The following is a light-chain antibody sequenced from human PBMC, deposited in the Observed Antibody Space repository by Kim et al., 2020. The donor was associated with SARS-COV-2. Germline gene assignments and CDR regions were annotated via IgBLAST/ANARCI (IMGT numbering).Light chain of an antibody. CDR3: QQSYTAPYT. V-gene: IGKV1-39*01. Sequence: DIQLTQSPSSLSASVGDRVTITCRANQSINTYLNWYQQKPGKAPNLLIFTASTLQSGVPSRFSGSGSGTDFTLTINSLQPEDFATYHCQQSYTAPYTFGQGTKLEI. CDR2: TAS. J-gene: IGKJ2*01. CDR1: QSINTY.